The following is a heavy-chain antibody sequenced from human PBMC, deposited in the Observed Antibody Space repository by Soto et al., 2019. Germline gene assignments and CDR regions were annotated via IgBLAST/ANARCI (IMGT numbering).Heavy chain of an antibody. J-gene: IGHJ5*02. CDR1: GGTFSNYD. D-gene: IGHD6-13*01. CDR3: AINHYSSSWYGFDP. CDR2: IIPIFGTA. V-gene: IGHV1-69*12. Sequence: QVQLVQSGAEVKKPGSSVKVSCKASGGTFSNYDISWVRQAPGQGLEWMGGIIPIFGTANYAQKFQGRVTITADESTSTAYMELSSLRSEDTAVYYCAINHYSSSWYGFDPWGQGTLVTVSS.